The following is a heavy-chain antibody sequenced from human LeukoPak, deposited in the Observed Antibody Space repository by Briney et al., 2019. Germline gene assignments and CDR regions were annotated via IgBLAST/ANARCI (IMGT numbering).Heavy chain of an antibody. D-gene: IGHD2-15*01. Sequence: GGSLRLSCAASGFTVSSDYMSWVRQAPGKGLEWVSVIYSGGSTCYADSVKGRFTISRDNSKNTLYLQMNSLRAEDTAVYYCARDLGYCSGDVCYPAWFDPWGQGTLVTVSS. CDR3: ARDLGYCSGDVCYPAWFDP. CDR2: IYSGGST. J-gene: IGHJ5*02. CDR1: GFTVSSDY. V-gene: IGHV3-66*01.